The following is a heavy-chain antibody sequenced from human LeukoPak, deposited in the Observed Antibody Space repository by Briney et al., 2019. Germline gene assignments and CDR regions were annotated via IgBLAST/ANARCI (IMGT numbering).Heavy chain of an antibody. Sequence: PGGSLRLSCAASGSTFSSYWMHWVRQAPGKGLVWVSRINSDGSSTSYADSVKGRFTISRDNAKNTLYLQMNSLRAEDTAVYYCAREDSPGAYYYGMDVWGQGTTVTVSS. CDR2: INSDGSST. V-gene: IGHV3-74*01. J-gene: IGHJ6*02. CDR3: AREDSPGAYYYGMDV. D-gene: IGHD2-15*01. CDR1: GSTFSSYW.